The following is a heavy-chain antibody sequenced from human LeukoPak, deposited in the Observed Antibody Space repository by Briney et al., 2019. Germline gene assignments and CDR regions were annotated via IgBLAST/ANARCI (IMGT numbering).Heavy chain of an antibody. Sequence: GGSLRLSCSASGFTFSDYAMHWVRQAPGKGLEYVSSISNTGGNTHYADSVKGRFTISRDNSKNTLSLQMSSLRAEDTAVYYCVKGLYSSSKNWFDPWGQGTLVTVSS. CDR3: VKGLYSSSKNWFDP. D-gene: IGHD6-6*01. V-gene: IGHV3-64D*09. CDR2: ISNTGGNT. CDR1: GFTFSDYA. J-gene: IGHJ5*02.